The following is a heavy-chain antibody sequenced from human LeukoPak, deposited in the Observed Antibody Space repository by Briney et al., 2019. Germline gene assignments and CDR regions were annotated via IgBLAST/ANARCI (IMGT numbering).Heavy chain of an antibody. CDR2: IFNTGNT. D-gene: IGHD3-10*01. V-gene: IGHV4-59*11. CDR1: GGSINSHY. CDR3: ASRPADTTWYGVFDY. J-gene: IGHJ4*02. Sequence: SETLSLTCSVSGGSINSHYWSWIRQPPGKRLEWIGYIFNTGNTNYNPSLASRVTMSIDTSRAQFFLRLSPVTAADTAIYYCASRPADTTWYGVFDYWSQGTLVTVSS.